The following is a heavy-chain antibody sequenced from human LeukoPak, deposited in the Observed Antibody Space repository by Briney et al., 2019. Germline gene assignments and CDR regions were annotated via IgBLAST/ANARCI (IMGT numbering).Heavy chain of an antibody. J-gene: IGHJ6*02. V-gene: IGHV4-30-2*01. CDR1: GGSISSGGYS. D-gene: IGHD4-17*01. CDR3: ARATTAYYYGMDV. CDR2: IYHSGST. Sequence: SETLSLTCAVSGGSISSGGYSWSWIRQPPGKGLEWIGYIYHSGSTYYNPSLKSRVTISVDRSKNQFSLRLSSVTAADTAVYYCARATTAYYYGMDVWGQGTTVTVSS.